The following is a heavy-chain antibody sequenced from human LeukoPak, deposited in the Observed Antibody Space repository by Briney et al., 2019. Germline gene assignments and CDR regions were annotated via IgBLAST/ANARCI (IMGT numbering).Heavy chain of an antibody. Sequence: SETLSLTCTVSGGSISSGGYYWSWIRQHPGKGLEWIGYIYYSGSTNYNPSLKSRVTISVDTSKNQFSLKLSSVTAADTAVYYCARSSRERGVVVAATPSPQPAAENYYFDYWGPGTLVTVSS. CDR1: GGSISSGGYY. CDR3: ARSSRERGVVVAATPSPQPAAENYYFDY. CDR2: IYYSGST. D-gene: IGHD2-15*01. J-gene: IGHJ4*02. V-gene: IGHV4-31*03.